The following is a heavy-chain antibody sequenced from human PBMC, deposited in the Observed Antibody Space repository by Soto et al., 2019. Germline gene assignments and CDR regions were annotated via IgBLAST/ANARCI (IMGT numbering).Heavy chain of an antibody. CDR1: GGSVSSGSHY. D-gene: IGHD3-3*01. Sequence: SETLSLTCTVSGGSVSSGSHYWSWIRQPPGKGLEWIGYIYYSGSTNYNPSLKSRVTISVDTSKKQFSLKLSSVTAADTAVYYCARDTQLRFLEWFYGMDVWGQGTTVTVSS. V-gene: IGHV4-61*01. J-gene: IGHJ6*02. CDR3: ARDTQLRFLEWFYGMDV. CDR2: IYYSGST.